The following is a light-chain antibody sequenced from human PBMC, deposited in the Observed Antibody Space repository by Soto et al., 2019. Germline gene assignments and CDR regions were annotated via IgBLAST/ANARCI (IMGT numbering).Light chain of an antibody. V-gene: IGLV1-40*01. J-gene: IGLJ1*01. CDR3: VSYTSSTTYV. Sequence: QSVLTQPPSVSGAPGQRVTISCTGSSSNIGAGYDVHWYQQLPGTAPKLVIFRNNNRPSGVPDRFSGSKSGSTASLIISRLQTEDEADYYCVSYTSSTTYVFGTGTKVTVL. CDR1: SSNIGAGYD. CDR2: RNN.